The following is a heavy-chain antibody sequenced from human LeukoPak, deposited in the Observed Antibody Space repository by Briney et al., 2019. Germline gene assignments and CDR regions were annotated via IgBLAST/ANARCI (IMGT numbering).Heavy chain of an antibody. V-gene: IGHV1-2*02. D-gene: IGHD2-8*02. CDR3: ARRYCTGGTCYVAFHI. CDR2: IYPKSGAT. J-gene: IGHJ3*02. Sequence: GASVKVSCKASGYTFTNYYLHWVRQAPGQGLEWMGWIYPKSGATNYAQKFQTKVTMTRDTSTSTAYMELRRLRSDDTAMYYCARRYCTGGTCYVAFHIWGQGTMVTVSS. CDR1: GYTFTNYY.